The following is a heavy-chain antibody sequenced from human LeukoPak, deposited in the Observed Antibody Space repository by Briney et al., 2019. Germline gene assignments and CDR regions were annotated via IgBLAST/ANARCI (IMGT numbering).Heavy chain of an antibody. V-gene: IGHV5-51*01. CDR3: ARHKDPITAGDFDY. CDR2: IYPGDSGT. J-gene: IGHJ4*02. CDR1: GYSFTSYW. D-gene: IGHD5-18*01. Sequence: GESLKISCKGSGYSFTSYWIVWVRQMPGKGLEWMGIIYPGDSGTRYSPSFQGQVTISADKSISTAYLQWSSLKASDTAIYYCARHKDPITAGDFDYWGQGTLVTVSS.